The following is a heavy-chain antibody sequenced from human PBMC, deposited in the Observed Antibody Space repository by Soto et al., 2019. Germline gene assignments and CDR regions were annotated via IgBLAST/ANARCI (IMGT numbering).Heavy chain of an antibody. J-gene: IGHJ5*02. CDR3: AKCLRWLVLCNWFDP. V-gene: IGHV3-30*18. CDR2: ISYDGSNK. Sequence: QPGGSLRLSCAASGFTFSSYGMHWVRQAPGKGLEWVAVISYDGSNKYYADSVKGRFTISRDNSKNTLYLQMNSLRAEDTAVYYCAKCLRWLVLCNWFDPWGQGTLVTVSS. D-gene: IGHD6-19*01. CDR1: GFTFSSYG.